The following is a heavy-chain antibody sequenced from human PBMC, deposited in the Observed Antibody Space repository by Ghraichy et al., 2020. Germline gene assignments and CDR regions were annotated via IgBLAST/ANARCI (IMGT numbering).Heavy chain of an antibody. V-gene: IGHV4-59*01. J-gene: IGHJ4*02. CDR3: ARRDFDTRGSFFFDF. CDR2: IYDTGNT. Sequence: SETLSLTCSVSGGSISHYYWSWIRQAPGKGLEWIGYIYDTGNTKYNPSLKTRVNISADMSKNEFSLKLKSVTPADTAVYYCARRDFDTRGSFFFDFWGRGTLVTVSS. D-gene: IGHD3-10*01. CDR1: GGSISHYY.